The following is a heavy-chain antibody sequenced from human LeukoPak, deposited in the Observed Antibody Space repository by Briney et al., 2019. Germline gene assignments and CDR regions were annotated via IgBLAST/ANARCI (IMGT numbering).Heavy chain of an antibody. CDR1: GFAFHAFD. J-gene: IGHJ6*01. D-gene: IGHD2/OR15-2a*01. Sequence: PGGSLRLSCAASGFAFHAFDVYWVRQAPGKGLEWVSRINSDGGKTYYADSVRGRFTISRDNSKNSLYLQMNSLRTDDAALYYCATGAFYPGFDVWGQGTTVTVSS. CDR2: INSDGGKT. CDR3: ATGAFYPGFDV. V-gene: IGHV3-43*02.